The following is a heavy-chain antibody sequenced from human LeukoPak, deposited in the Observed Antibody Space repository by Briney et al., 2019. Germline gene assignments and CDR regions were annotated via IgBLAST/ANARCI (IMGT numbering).Heavy chain of an antibody. CDR2: IYHSGST. V-gene: IGHV4-4*02. D-gene: IGHD5-24*01. J-gene: IGHJ4*02. Sequence: SGTLSLTCAVSGGSISSSNWWSWVRQPPGKGLEWIGEIYHSGSTNYNQSLKSRVTISVDTSKNQFSLKLGSVTAADTAVYYCARGRKGRDDLFDYWGQGTLVTVSS. CDR1: GGSISSSNW. CDR3: ARGRKGRDDLFDY.